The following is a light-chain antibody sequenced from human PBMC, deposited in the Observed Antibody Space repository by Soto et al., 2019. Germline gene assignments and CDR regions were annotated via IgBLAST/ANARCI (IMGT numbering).Light chain of an antibody. Sequence: EIVLTQSPGTLSLSPGERATLSCRASQSVSSNYLAWYQQKPGQAPRLLIYGASSRATGIPDRFSGSGSGTDFTLTISRLEPEDFAVYSCQQHGSSPHTFGQGTKLEIK. V-gene: IGKV3-20*01. CDR2: GAS. J-gene: IGKJ2*01. CDR3: QQHGSSPHT. CDR1: QSVSSNY.